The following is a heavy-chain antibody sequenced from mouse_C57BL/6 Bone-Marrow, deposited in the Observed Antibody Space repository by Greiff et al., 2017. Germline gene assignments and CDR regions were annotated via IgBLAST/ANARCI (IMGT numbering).Heavy chain of an antibody. Sequence: VQLQQSGAELVMPGASVKLSCKASGYTFTSYWMHWVKQRPGQGLEWIGEIDPSDSYTNYNQKFKGKSTLTVDKSSSTAYMQLSSLTSEDSAVYYCARFYYDYDWGFYAMDYWGQGTSVTVSS. J-gene: IGHJ4*01. D-gene: IGHD2-4*01. V-gene: IGHV1-69*01. CDR2: IDPSDSYT. CDR3: ARFYYDYDWGFYAMDY. CDR1: GYTFTSYW.